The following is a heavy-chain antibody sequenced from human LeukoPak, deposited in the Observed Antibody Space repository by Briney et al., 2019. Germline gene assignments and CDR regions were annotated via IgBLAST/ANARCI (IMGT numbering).Heavy chain of an antibody. CDR1: GYTFTGYY. V-gene: IGHV1-2*02. Sequence: GASVKVSCKASGYTFTGYYMHWVRQAPGQGLEWMGWINPNSGGTNYAQKFQGRVTMTRDTSISTAYMELSRLRSDDTAVYYCARVSLGIAVAGTGDFDYWGQGTLVTVSS. J-gene: IGHJ4*02. D-gene: IGHD6-19*01. CDR2: INPNSGGT. CDR3: ARVSLGIAVAGTGDFDY.